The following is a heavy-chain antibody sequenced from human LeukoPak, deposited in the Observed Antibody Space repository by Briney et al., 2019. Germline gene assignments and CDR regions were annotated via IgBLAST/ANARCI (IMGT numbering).Heavy chain of an antibody. Sequence: ASVKVSCKASGYTFTGYYMHWVRQARGQGREWMGRISPTSGSTNYAQTFQGRFTMTRDTSISTAYMELSRLRSDDTAVYYCARDVSGVPAHWGQGTLVTVSS. CDR3: ARDVSGVPAH. V-gene: IGHV1-2*06. J-gene: IGHJ4*02. D-gene: IGHD6-19*01. CDR1: GYTFTGYY. CDR2: ISPTSGST.